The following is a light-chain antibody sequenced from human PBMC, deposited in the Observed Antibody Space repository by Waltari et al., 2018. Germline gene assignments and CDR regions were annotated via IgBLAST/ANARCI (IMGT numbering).Light chain of an antibody. V-gene: IGLV3-19*01. CDR2: GKN. CDR3: HSRDSSGDVI. CDR1: SLRTYY. J-gene: IGLJ2*01. Sequence: SSELTQDPAVSVALGQTVRITCQGDSLRTYYVSWFHQKTRQAPALVIYGKNNRPSGIPDRFSASSSGRTASLTIIGAQAEDEADYYCHSRDSSGDVIIGGGTKLTVV.